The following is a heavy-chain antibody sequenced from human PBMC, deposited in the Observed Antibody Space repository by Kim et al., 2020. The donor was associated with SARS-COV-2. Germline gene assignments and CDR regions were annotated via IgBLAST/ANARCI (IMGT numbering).Heavy chain of an antibody. J-gene: IGHJ4*02. CDR2: IDPSDSYT. D-gene: IGHD2-2*01. CDR1: GYSFTSYW. Sequence: GESLKISCKGSGYSFTSYWISWVRQMPGKGLEWMGRIDPSDSYTNYSPSFQGHVTISADKSISTAYLQWSSLKASDTAMCYCHFMIPAAMQEDFDYWGQGTLVTVSS. CDR3: HFMIPAAMQEDFDY. V-gene: IGHV5-10-1*01.